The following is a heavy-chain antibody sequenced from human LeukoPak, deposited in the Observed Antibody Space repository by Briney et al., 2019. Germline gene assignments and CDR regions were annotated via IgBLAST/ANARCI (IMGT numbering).Heavy chain of an antibody. CDR3: ASLRGRSIAVAGTDY. CDR2: IKQDGSEK. CDR1: GFTFSTYW. J-gene: IGHJ4*02. D-gene: IGHD6-19*01. V-gene: IGHV3-7*02. Sequence: GGSLRLSCAASGFTFSTYWMSWVRQAPGKGLEWVANIKQDGSEKYYVDSVKGRFTISRDNAKNSLYLQMNSLRAEDTAVYYCASLRGRSIAVAGTDYWGQGTLVTVSS.